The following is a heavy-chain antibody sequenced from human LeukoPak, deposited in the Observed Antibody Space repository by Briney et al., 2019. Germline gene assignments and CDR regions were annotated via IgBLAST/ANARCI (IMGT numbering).Heavy chain of an antibody. Sequence: PGGSLRLSCAASGFTFSSYATSWVRQAPGKGLEWVSAISGSGGSTYYADSVKGRFTISRDNSKNTLYLQMNSLRAEDTAVYYCAKRPSGSYYTQYYFDYWGQGTLVTVSS. CDR1: GFTFSSYA. J-gene: IGHJ4*02. V-gene: IGHV3-23*01. CDR2: ISGSGGST. D-gene: IGHD3-10*01. CDR3: AKRPSGSYYTQYYFDY.